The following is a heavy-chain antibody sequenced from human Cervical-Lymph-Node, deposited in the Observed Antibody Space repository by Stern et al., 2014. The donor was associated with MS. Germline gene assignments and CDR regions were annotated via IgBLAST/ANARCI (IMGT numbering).Heavy chain of an antibody. CDR2: ISWNSGTI. Sequence: VQLVQSGGDLVQPGRSLRLSCAAFGFTFDDYAMHWVRQAPGKGLEWVAGISWNSGTIGYADSVKGRFTTSRDNAYSSLYLQMNSLRPEDTALYYCARDITGSSAYFAYWGQGTLVTVSS. CDR1: GFTFDDYA. D-gene: IGHD1-14*01. V-gene: IGHV3-9*01. J-gene: IGHJ4*02. CDR3: ARDITGSSAYFAY.